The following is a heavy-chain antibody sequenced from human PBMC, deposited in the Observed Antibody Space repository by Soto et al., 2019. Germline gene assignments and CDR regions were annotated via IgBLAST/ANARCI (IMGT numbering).Heavy chain of an antibody. CDR1: VFTFSDAW. Sequence: EVQLVESGGDLVKPGGSLRLSCGASVFTFSDAWMNWVRQAPGKGLEWVGRIKSKSAGGTTDHSSPVKGRFIISRDDSENTLSLQMNSLKIEDTAMYYCTTIDPIIGYSSSCGQGTLVTVSS. CDR3: TTIDPIIGYSSS. CDR2: IKSKSAGGTT. J-gene: IGHJ4*02. V-gene: IGHV3-15*07. D-gene: IGHD6-13*01.